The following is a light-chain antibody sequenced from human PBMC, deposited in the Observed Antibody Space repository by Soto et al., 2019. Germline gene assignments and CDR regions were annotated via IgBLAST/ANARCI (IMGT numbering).Light chain of an antibody. CDR2: DTS. Sequence: DIVLTQSPATLSVSPGERATLSCRASQSVGSDLAWYQQRPGQPPRLLIYDTSTGATGIPARFSGSGSGTEFTLTNNSLEAEDLAGYYCQMYTKGFLISFGQGTRLEIK. CDR1: QSVGSD. J-gene: IGKJ5*01. CDR3: QMYTKGFLIS. V-gene: IGKV3-15*01.